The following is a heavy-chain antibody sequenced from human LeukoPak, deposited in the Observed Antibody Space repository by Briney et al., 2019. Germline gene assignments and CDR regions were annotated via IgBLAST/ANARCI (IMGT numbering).Heavy chain of an antibody. Sequence: GGSLRLSCAASGFTFSSYWMTWVRQAPGKGLEWVAKIKQDGSDKYYVDSVKGRFTISRDNAKNSLYLQMNSLRAEDTAVYYCARAYSYVSYWGQRALVTVSS. CDR2: IKQDGSDK. CDR1: GFTFSSYW. CDR3: ARAYSYVSY. D-gene: IGHD5-18*01. J-gene: IGHJ4*02. V-gene: IGHV3-7*01.